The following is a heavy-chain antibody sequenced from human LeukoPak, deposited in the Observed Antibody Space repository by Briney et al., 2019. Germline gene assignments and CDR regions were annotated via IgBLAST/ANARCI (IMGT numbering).Heavy chain of an antibody. J-gene: IGHJ4*02. V-gene: IGHV3-23*01. CDR2: ISGSGGST. CDR1: GFTFSSYA. Sequence: GGSLRLSCAASGFTFSSYAMSWVRQAPGKGLEWVSAISGSGGSTYYADSVKGRFTISRDNSKNTLYLQMNSLRAEDTAVYYCARDPAYCSSTSCYPFDYWGQGTLVTVSS. D-gene: IGHD2-2*01. CDR3: ARDPAYCSSTSCYPFDY.